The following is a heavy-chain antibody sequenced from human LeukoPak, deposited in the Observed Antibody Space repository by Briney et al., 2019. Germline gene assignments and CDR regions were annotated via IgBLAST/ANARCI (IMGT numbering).Heavy chain of an antibody. CDR3: ARVDYGSGSYFDL. Sequence: GGSLRLSCAASGFTVNNNYMSWVRQAPGKGLEWVSIIYSGGDTKYADSVKGRLTISRDNSKNTLFLQMNSLRADDTAVYYCARVDYGSGSYFDLWGQGTLVTVSS. V-gene: IGHV3-66*01. CDR1: GFTVNNNY. D-gene: IGHD3-10*01. CDR2: IYSGGDT. J-gene: IGHJ4*02.